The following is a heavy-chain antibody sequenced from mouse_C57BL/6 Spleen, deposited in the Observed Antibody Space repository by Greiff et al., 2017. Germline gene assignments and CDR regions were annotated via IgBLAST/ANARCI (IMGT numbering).Heavy chain of an antibody. CDR2: LWSGGST. V-gene: IGHV2-2*01. CDR3: ARPPDYDEAWFAY. J-gene: IGHJ3*01. Sequence: VQLQQSGPGLVQPSQSLSITCTVSGFSLTSYGVHWVRQSPGKGLEWLGVLWSGGSTDYNAAFISRLSISKDNSKSQVFFKMNSLQADDTAIYYCARPPDYDEAWFAYWGQGTLVTVSA. CDR1: GFSLTSYG. D-gene: IGHD2-4*01.